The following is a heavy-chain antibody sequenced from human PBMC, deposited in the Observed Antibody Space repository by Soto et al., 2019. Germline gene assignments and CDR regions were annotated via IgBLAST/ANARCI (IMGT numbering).Heavy chain of an antibody. V-gene: IGHV1-8*01. CDR3: ARAIVPAAITKYYYYYGMDV. CDR1: GYTFTSYD. J-gene: IGHJ6*02. Sequence: ASVKVSCKASGYTFTSYDINWVRQATGQGLEWMGWMNPNSGNTGCAQKFQGRVTMTRNTSISTAYMELSSLRSEDTAVYYCARAIVPAAITKYYYYYGMDVWGQGTTVTVSS. CDR2: MNPNSGNT. D-gene: IGHD2-2*02.